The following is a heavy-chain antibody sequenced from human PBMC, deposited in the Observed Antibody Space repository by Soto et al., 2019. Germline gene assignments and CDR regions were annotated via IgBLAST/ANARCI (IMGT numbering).Heavy chain of an antibody. CDR3: ARARLTTFLSIDDY. D-gene: IGHD4-17*01. Sequence: QVPLVQSGAEVKKPGASVKVSCKASGYTFTSYGISWVRQAPGQGLEWMGWISAYNGNTNYAQKLQGRVTMTTHTSTSTAYMGLRSLRSDDTAVYYCARARLTTFLSIDDYWGQGTLVTVSS. J-gene: IGHJ4*02. CDR1: GYTFTSYG. V-gene: IGHV1-18*01. CDR2: ISAYNGNT.